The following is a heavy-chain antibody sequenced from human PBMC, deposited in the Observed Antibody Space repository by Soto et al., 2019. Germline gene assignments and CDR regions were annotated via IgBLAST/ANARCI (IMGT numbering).Heavy chain of an antibody. D-gene: IGHD3-3*01. CDR2: ISAYNGNT. Sequence: GASVKVSCKASGYTFTSYGISWARQAPGQGLEWMGWISAYNGNTNYAQKLQGRVTMTTDTSTSTAYMELRSLRSDDTAVYYCARDSEIFGVVINSDYWGQGTLVTVSS. CDR3: ARDSEIFGVVINSDY. CDR1: GYTFTSYG. V-gene: IGHV1-18*01. J-gene: IGHJ4*02.